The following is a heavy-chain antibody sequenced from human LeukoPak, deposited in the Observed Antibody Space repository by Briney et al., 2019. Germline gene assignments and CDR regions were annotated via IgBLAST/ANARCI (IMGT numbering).Heavy chain of an antibody. V-gene: IGHV4-59*01. CDR1: GDSTNTYF. Sequence: SETLSLTCTMSGDSTNTYFWSWIRQPPGKGLEWIGYIYYTGTTNYNPSLKSRVTISVDTSKNQFSLRLSSVTAADTAVYYCARDGVVGAKNRGFDYWGQGTLVTVSS. J-gene: IGHJ4*02. D-gene: IGHD1-26*01. CDR2: IYYTGTT. CDR3: ARDGVVGAKNRGFDY.